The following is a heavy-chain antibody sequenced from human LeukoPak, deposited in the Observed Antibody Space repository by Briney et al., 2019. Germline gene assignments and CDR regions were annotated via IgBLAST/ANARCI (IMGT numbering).Heavy chain of an antibody. CDR2: ISTSSSYI. CDR3: ARDYGGSSPFDY. V-gene: IGHV3-21*01. Sequence: SGGSLRLSCAASGFTFSRYSLNWVRQAPGKGLEWVSSISTSSSYIYYADSVKGRFTISRDNAKNSLYLHMNSLRAEDTAVYYCARDYGGSSPFDYWGQGTLVTVSS. D-gene: IGHD4-23*01. CDR1: GFTFSRYS. J-gene: IGHJ4*02.